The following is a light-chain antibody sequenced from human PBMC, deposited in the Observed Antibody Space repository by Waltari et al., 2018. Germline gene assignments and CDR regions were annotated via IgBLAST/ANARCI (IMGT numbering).Light chain of an antibody. J-gene: IGKJ1*01. CDR2: QVS. V-gene: IGKV2-30*02. CDR1: QSLVHSDGNTY. Sequence: DVVMTQSPLSLPVTLGQPASTPCWSRQSLVHSDGNTYLSWFQQRPGQSPRRLIYQVSIRDSGVPGRFSGSGSGTDFTLKISRVEAEDVGVYYCMQGTRWPRTFDQGTKVEIK. CDR3: MQGTRWPRT.